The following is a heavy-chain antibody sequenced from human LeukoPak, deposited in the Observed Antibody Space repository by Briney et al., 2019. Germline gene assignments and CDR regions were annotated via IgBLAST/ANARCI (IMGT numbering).Heavy chain of an antibody. CDR3: AREAGAAAYFDY. Sequence: ASVKVSCKASGGTFSSYAISWVRQAPGQGLEWMGRIIPILGIANYAQKFQGRVTITADKSTSTAYMELSSLRSEDTAVYYCAREAGAAAYFDYWGQGTLVTVSS. V-gene: IGHV1-69*04. D-gene: IGHD6-13*01. CDR2: IIPILGIA. J-gene: IGHJ4*02. CDR1: GGTFSSYA.